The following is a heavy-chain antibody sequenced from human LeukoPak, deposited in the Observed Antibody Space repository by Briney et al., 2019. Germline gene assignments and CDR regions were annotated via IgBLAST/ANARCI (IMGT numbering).Heavy chain of an antibody. CDR1: GYTFADYY. Sequence: ASVKVSCKASGYTFADYYIQWVRQAPGQGLEWMGWINPNSGGTNSAQKFQGRVTMTRDTSVSTAYMELSRLRSDDTAVYYCARDHCTSSGCYEYYYYGVDVWGQGTTVTVSS. CDR2: INPNSGGT. J-gene: IGHJ6*02. CDR3: ARDHCTSSGCYEYYYYGVDV. D-gene: IGHD2-2*01. V-gene: IGHV1-2*02.